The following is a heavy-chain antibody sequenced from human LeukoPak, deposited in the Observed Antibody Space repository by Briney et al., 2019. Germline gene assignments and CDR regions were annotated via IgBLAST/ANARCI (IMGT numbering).Heavy chain of an antibody. CDR2: IYYSGST. CDR3: ARDRAVAVTWFDP. D-gene: IGHD6-19*01. CDR1: GGSISSYY. Sequence: PSETLSLTCTVSGGSISSYYWSWIRQPPGKGLGWIGYIYYSGSTNYNPSLKSRVTISVDTSKNQFSLKLSSVTAADTAVYYCARDRAVAVTWFDPWGQGTLVTVSS. V-gene: IGHV4-59*01. J-gene: IGHJ5*02.